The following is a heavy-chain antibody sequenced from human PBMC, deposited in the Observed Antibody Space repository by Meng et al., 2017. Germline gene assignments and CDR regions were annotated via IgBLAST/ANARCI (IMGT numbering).Heavy chain of an antibody. V-gene: IGHV4-59*01. Sequence: QVQLQASRPRLVTPSETLSPTVTVLCSSSSSYYWSWIRQPPGKGLEWIGYIYYSGSTNYTPSLKSRVTISVDTSKNQFSLKLSSVTAADTAVYYCARDRRDGDAWYNWFDPWGQGTLVTVSS. CDR2: IYYSGST. CDR3: ARDRRDGDAWYNWFDP. D-gene: IGHD4-17*01. CDR1: CSSSSSYY. J-gene: IGHJ5*02.